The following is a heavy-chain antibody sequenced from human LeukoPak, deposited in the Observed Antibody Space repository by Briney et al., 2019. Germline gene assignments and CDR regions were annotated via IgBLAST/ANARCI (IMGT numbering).Heavy chain of an antibody. CDR2: INHSGST. CDR1: GGSFSGYY. V-gene: IGHV4-34*01. D-gene: IGHD6-25*01. Sequence: PSETLSLTCAVYGGSFSGYYWSWIRQPPGKGLEWIGEINHSGSTNYNPSLKSRVTISVDTSMNQFSLKLSSVTAADTAVYYCARGLGIAADYWGQGTLVTVSS. CDR3: ARGLGIAADY. J-gene: IGHJ4*02.